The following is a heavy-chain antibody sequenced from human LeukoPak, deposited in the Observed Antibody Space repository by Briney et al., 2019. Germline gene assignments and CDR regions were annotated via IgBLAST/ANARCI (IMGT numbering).Heavy chain of an antibody. J-gene: IGHJ4*02. D-gene: IGHD3-10*01. Sequence: SETLSLTCTVSGGSLSSSSYYWGWLRQPPGTGLEGIGSSYYSGSTYYNPSVKSRVTISVDTSTNQFSLKLSSVTAADTAVYYCERLSADGRITIYWGQGTLVTVSS. CDR2: SYYSGST. CDR3: ERLSADGRITIY. V-gene: IGHV4-39*01. CDR1: GGSLSSSSYY.